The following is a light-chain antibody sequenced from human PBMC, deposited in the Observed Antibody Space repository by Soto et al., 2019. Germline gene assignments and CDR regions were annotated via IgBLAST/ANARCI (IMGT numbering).Light chain of an antibody. CDR1: SGHSNYA. Sequence: QSVLTQSPSASASLGASVKLTCTLSSGHSNYAIAWHQQQPEKGPRYLMRVNTDGSHTKGDGIPDRFSGSSSGAERYLTISSLQSEDEADYYCQTWGTGILVFGGGTKLTVL. CDR3: QTWGTGILV. V-gene: IGLV4-69*01. CDR2: VNTDGSH. J-gene: IGLJ3*02.